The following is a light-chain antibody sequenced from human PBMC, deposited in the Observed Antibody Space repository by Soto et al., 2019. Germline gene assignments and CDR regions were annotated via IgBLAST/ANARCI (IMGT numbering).Light chain of an antibody. Sequence: EIVMTQSPVTLSVSPGEGVTLSCRASQSVYSNLAWYQQKPGQAPRLLIYDASASAPGIPARFIGCGSGTDFTLTVSRLQSEDFAVYNCQQYTNWTLTFGGGTRREIK. CDR3: QQYTNWTLT. CDR1: QSVYSN. V-gene: IGKV3-15*01. J-gene: IGKJ4*01. CDR2: DAS.